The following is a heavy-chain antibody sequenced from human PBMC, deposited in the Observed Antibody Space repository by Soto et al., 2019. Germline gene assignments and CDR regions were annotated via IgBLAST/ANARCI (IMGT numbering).Heavy chain of an antibody. CDR2: IIPILGIA. Sequence: SVKVSCKASGGTFSSYTISWVRQAPGQGLEWMGRIIPILGIANYAQKFQGRVTITADKSTGTAYMELSSLRSEDTAVYYCARGKEGGGYYYYMDVWSKGTTVTVSS. D-gene: IGHD3-16*01. J-gene: IGHJ6*03. V-gene: IGHV1-69*02. CDR1: GGTFSSYT. CDR3: ARGKEGGGYYYYMDV.